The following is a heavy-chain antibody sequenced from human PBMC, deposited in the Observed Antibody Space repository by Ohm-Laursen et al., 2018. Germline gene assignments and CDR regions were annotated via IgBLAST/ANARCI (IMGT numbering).Heavy chain of an antibody. Sequence: ASVKVSCKASGYTFTSYGISWVRQAPGQGLEWMGWISAYNGNTNYAQKLQGRVTMTTDTSTSTAYMELRSLRSDDTAVYYCARGYCSGGSCYDDAFDIWGQGTMVTVSS. V-gene: IGHV1-18*01. CDR3: ARGYCSGGSCYDDAFDI. CDR1: GYTFTSYG. D-gene: IGHD2-15*01. J-gene: IGHJ3*02. CDR2: ISAYNGNT.